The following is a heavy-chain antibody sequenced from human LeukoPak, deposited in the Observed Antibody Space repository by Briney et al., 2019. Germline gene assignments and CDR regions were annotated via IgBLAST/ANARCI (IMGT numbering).Heavy chain of an antibody. CDR1: GYTFTDYY. Sequence: ASVKVSCKASGYTFTDYYMHWVRQAPGQGLEWMGRINPTSGGTNYAQKFQGRVTMTRDTSISTAYMELSRLRSDDTAVYYCARDGDLNYFDHWGQGTLVSVSS. V-gene: IGHV1-2*06. J-gene: IGHJ4*02. CDR2: INPTSGGT. D-gene: IGHD3-10*01. CDR3: ARDGDLNYFDH.